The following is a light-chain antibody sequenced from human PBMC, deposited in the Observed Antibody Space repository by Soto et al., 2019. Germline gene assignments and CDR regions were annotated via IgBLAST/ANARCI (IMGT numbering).Light chain of an antibody. CDR2: DAS. Sequence: ETVMPQSPATLSVSPGERATLSCRASRSISSYLAWYQQKPGQAPRLLIYDASNRATGIPARFSGSGSGTDFTLTISSLEPEDFAVYYCQQRSNWHTFGQGTKV. V-gene: IGKV3D-11*02. CDR1: RSISSY. CDR3: QQRSNWHT. J-gene: IGKJ1*01.